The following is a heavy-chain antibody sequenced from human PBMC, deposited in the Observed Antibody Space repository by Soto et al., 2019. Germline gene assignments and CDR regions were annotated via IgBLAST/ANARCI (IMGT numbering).Heavy chain of an antibody. V-gene: IGHV5-51*01. D-gene: IGHD5-12*01. CDR2: IYPGDSDT. Sequence: GESLKISCKGSGYSFTSYWIGWVRQMPGKGLEWMGIIYPGDSDTRYSPSFQGQVTISADKSISTAYLQWSSLKASDTAMYYCARRHSGYDYVLPLDYWGRGTLVTVSS. CDR1: GYSFTSYW. J-gene: IGHJ4*02. CDR3: ARRHSGYDYVLPLDY.